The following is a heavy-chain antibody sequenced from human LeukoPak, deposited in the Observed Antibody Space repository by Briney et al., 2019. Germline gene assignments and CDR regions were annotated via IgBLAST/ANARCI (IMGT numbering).Heavy chain of an antibody. V-gene: IGHV4-59*01. D-gene: IGHD4-17*01. J-gene: IGHJ5*02. CDR2: TYYGGST. Sequence: SQTLSLTCTVAAGSISHNYWGWIRQPPEKGLEWIGYTYYGGSTKFNPSLKSRVAISVDTSKKQFSLNLTSVTAADTAVYYCARGPSVTSIGGPWGQGTLVSVSA. CDR3: ARGPSVTSIGGP. CDR1: AGSISHNY.